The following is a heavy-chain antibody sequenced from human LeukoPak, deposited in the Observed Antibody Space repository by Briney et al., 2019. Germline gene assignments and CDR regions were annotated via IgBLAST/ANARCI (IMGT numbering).Heavy chain of an antibody. CDR3: ARASFNVVFGNWFDP. J-gene: IGHJ5*02. D-gene: IGHD2-8*01. CDR1: SGSIGSSSNY. V-gene: IGHV4-39*01. CDR2: VFYSGST. Sequence: SETLSLTCTVSSGSIGSSSNYWGWIRQAPGKGLEWIGNVFYSGSTFYNPSLKSRVTISVDTSKNQFSLKLRSVTAADTAIYYCARASFNVVFGNWFDPWGQGTLVTVSS.